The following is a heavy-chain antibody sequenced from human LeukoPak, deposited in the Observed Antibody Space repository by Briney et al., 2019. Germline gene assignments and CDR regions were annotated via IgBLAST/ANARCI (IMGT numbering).Heavy chain of an antibody. J-gene: IGHJ6*04. D-gene: IGHD3-10*01. V-gene: IGHV4-59*01. CDR1: GGSINNFY. Sequence: TSETLSLTCTVSGGSINNFYWSWIRQPPGGGLEWIGYIYYSGSTNYNPSLKSRVTISVDTSKNQFSLKLSSVTAADTAVYYCARLARLTLIRGVTGYHSLDVWGKGTKVTVSS. CDR3: ARLARLTLIRGVTGYHSLDV. CDR2: IYYSGST.